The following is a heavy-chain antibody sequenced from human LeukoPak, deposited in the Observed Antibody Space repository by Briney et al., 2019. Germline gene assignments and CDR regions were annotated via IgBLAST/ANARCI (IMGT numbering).Heavy chain of an antibody. CDR3: ARESYVGAPSDT. V-gene: IGHV3-48*04. CDR2: ISSGSSTI. Sequence: GGSLRLSCAASGFTFSSDTMHWVRQAPGKGLEWVSDISSGSSTINYADAVKGRFTISRDNAQNSLYLQMNSLRAEDTAVYFCARESYVGAPSDTWGQGTLVTVSS. J-gene: IGHJ5*02. CDR1: GFTFSSDT. D-gene: IGHD3-16*01.